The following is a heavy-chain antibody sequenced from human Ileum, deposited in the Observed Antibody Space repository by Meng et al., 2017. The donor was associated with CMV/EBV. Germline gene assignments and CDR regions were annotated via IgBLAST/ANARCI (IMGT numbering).Heavy chain of an antibody. J-gene: IGHJ4*02. CDR1: GYTVTGYY. CDR3: ARGVRMGSTREYSFDF. Sequence: VHCGAAVMKCWALVQVSCKASGYTVTGYYLPWVRQVHGPGLEWMAWINPKSGGTKFAQNFQGRVSMTRDTSINTAFMELSRLRSDDTAVYFCARGVRMGSTREYSFDFWGQGTLVTVSS. V-gene: IGHV1-2*02. D-gene: IGHD2/OR15-2a*01. CDR2: INPKSGGT.